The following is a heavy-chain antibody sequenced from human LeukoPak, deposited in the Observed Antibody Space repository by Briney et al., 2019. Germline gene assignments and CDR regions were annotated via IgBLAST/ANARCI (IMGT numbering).Heavy chain of an antibody. D-gene: IGHD3-22*01. CDR3: ARVLGYYYDSSGPLDY. CDR1: GFTFSSYS. Sequence: PGGSLRLSCAASGFTFSSYSMNWVRQAPGKGLEWVSSISSSSSYIYYADSVKGRFTIPRDNAKNSLYLQMNSLRAEDTAVYYCARVLGYYYDSSGPLDYWGQGTLVTVSS. CDR2: ISSSSSYI. V-gene: IGHV3-21*01. J-gene: IGHJ4*02.